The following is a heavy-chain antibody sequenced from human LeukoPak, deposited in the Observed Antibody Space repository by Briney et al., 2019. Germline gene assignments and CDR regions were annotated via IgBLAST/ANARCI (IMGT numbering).Heavy chain of an antibody. CDR1: GFPFSSYV. CDR2: IRSDGSDK. J-gene: IGHJ4*02. Sequence: GGSLRLSCAASGFPFSSYVMHWLRQAPAKGLEWVAIIRSDGSDKYYADSVKGRFTISRDNSKNTLELQLNSLRAENTAVYYCARSYGDATFDYWGQGTLVSVSS. CDR3: ARSYGDATFDY. D-gene: IGHD4-17*01. V-gene: IGHV3-33*01.